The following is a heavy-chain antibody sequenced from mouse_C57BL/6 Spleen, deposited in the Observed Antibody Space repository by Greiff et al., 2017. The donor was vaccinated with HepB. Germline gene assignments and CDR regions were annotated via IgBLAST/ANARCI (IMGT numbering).Heavy chain of an antibody. CDR2: IDPEHGET. V-gene: IGHV14-2*01. D-gene: IGHD3-2*02. CDR1: GFNIKDYY. J-gene: IGHJ4*01. CDR3: ARDSSGYLYYAMDY. Sequence: EVQLQQSGAELVKPGASVKLSCTASGFNIKDYYMHWVKQRTEQGLEWIGRIDPEHGETKYAPKFQGKATITADTSSNTAYLQLSSLTSEDTAVYYCARDSSGYLYYAMDYWGQGTSVTVSS.